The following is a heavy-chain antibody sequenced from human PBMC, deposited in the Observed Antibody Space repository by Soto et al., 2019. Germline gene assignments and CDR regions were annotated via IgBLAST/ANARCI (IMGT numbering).Heavy chain of an antibody. D-gene: IGHD5-18*01. V-gene: IGHV1-58*01. J-gene: IGHJ4*02. CDR1: GFTFTSSA. CDR3: AADSDTAMVTRGVAFDY. CDR2: IVVGRGNT. Sequence: QMQLVQSGPEVKKPGTSVKVSCKASGFTFTSSAVQWVRQARGQRLEWIGWIVVGRGNTNYAQKSQERVTTTRDMSTSTAYMELSTLRSEDTAVYYCAADSDTAMVTRGVAFDYWGQGTLVTVSS.